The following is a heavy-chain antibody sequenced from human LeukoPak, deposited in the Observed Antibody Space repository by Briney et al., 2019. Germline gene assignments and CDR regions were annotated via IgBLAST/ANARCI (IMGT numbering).Heavy chain of an antibody. J-gene: IGHJ4*02. D-gene: IGHD1-1*01. CDR3: AKAGTGTNMIFDY. V-gene: IGHV3-9*01. CDR1: GFTFDDYA. CDR2: ISWNSGTI. Sequence: QSGGSLRLSCAASGFTFDDYAMHWVRQAPGKGLEWVSGISWNSGTIGHADSVKGRFTISRDTSKNTLYLQMYSLRAEDTAVYYCAKAGTGTNMIFDYWGQGTLVTVSS.